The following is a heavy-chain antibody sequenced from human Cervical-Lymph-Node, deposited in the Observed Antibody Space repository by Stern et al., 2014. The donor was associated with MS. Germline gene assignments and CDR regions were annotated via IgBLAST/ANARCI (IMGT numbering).Heavy chain of an antibody. J-gene: IGHJ5*02. V-gene: IGHV1-8*01. CDR3: ARGGGSYTGGFDP. D-gene: IGHD3-10*01. CDR1: GYTFTSYD. CDR2: MNPSSGNT. Sequence: VQLVQSGAEVKKPGASVKVSCKASGYTFTSYDINWVRQAPGQGLEWIAWMNPSSGNTGYAQKFKGRVTMTRDTSTSTAYMELSSLTSEDTAVYYCARGGGSYTGGFDPWGQGTLVTVSS.